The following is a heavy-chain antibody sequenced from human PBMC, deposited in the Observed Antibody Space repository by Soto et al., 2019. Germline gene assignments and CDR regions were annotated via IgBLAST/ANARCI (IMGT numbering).Heavy chain of an antibody. V-gene: IGHV4-59*01. Sequence: SETLSLTCTVSGGSISSYYWSWIRQPPGKGLEWIGYIYYSGSTNYNPSLKSRVTISVDTSKNQFSLKLSSVTAADTAVYYCARDDYGDSDYGMDGWGQGTTVTVAS. J-gene: IGHJ6*02. D-gene: IGHD4-17*01. CDR2: IYYSGST. CDR3: ARDDYGDSDYGMDG. CDR1: GGSISSYY.